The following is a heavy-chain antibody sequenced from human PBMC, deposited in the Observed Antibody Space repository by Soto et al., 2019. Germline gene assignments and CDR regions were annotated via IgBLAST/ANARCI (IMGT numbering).Heavy chain of an antibody. CDR1: EEKSISGGY. CDR2: IYHSGST. V-gene: IGHV4-38-2*02. CDR3: ARGVWGSSSGGHFDY. Sequence: PFVPQSLSGTVAEEKSISGGYLVWIRQRPGKGLEWIGSIYHSGSTYYNPSLKSRVTISVDTSKNQFSLKLSSVTAADTAVYYCARGVWGSSSGGHFDYWGQGILVTVS. D-gene: IGHD6-6*01. J-gene: IGHJ4*02.